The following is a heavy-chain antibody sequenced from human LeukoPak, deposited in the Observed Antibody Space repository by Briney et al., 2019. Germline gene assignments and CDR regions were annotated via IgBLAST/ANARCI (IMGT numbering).Heavy chain of an antibody. J-gene: IGHJ4*02. CDR2: ITWNSGSI. Sequence: GGSLRLSCAASGFPFDDYTMHWVRQAPGKGLEWVSGITWNSGSIGYADSVRGRFTISRDNAKNSLYLEMNSLRAEDTALYYCAKEDHFASWGQGTLVTVSS. V-gene: IGHV3-9*01. CDR3: AKEDHFAS. CDR1: GFPFDDYT.